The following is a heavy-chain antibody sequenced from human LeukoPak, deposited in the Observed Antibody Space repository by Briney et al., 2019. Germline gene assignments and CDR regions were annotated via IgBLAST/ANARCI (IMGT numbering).Heavy chain of an antibody. CDR1: GGSISSYY. CDR3: AREYYDILNWVSWFDP. D-gene: IGHD3-9*01. CDR2: IYYSGST. J-gene: IGHJ5*02. V-gene: IGHV4-59*01. Sequence: SETLSLTCTVSGGSISSYYWSWIRQPPGKGLEWIGYIYYSGSTNYNPSPKSRVTISVDTSKNQFSLKLSSVTAADTAVYYCAREYYDILNWVSWFDPWGQGTLVTVSS.